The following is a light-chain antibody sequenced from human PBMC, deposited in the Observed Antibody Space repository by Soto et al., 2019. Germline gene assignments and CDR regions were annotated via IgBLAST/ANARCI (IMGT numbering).Light chain of an antibody. CDR2: DAS. V-gene: IGKV1-5*01. CDR3: QQCNSYSRT. CDR1: QTISSW. J-gene: IGKJ1*01. Sequence: DIQMTQSPSTLSGSVGDRVTITCRASQTISSWLAWYQQKPGKAPKLLIYDASSLESGVPSRFSGSGSGTEFTLTISSLQPDDFATYYCQQCNSYSRTFGQGTKVDI.